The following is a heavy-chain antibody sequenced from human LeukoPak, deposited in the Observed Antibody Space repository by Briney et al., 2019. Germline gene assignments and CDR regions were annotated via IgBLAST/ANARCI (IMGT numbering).Heavy chain of an antibody. J-gene: IGHJ4*02. D-gene: IGHD6-6*01. Sequence: ASVKVSCKVSGYTLTELSMHWVRQAPGKGLEWMGGFDPEDGETIYAQKFQGRVTMTEDTSTDTAYMELSSLRSEDTAVYYCARRTGQLAFVDYWGQGTLVTVSS. CDR2: FDPEDGET. V-gene: IGHV1-24*01. CDR1: GYTLTELS. CDR3: ARRTGQLAFVDY.